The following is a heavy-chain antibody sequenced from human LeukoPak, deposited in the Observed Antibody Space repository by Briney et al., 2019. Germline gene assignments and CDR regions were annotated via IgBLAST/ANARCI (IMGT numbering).Heavy chain of an antibody. CDR2: IIPIFGTA. J-gene: IGHJ4*02. D-gene: IGHD2/OR15-2a*01. CDR3: ARDQFSTEDY. Sequence: ASVKVSCKASGGTFSSYAISWVRQAPGQGLEWMGGIIPIFGTANYAQKFQGRVTMTTDTSTSTAYMELRSLRSDDTAVYYCARDQFSTEDYWGQGTLVTVSS. V-gene: IGHV1-69*05. CDR1: GGTFSSYA.